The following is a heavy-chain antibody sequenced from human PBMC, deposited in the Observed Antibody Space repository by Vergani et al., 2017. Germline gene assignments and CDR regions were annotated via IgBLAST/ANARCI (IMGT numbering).Heavy chain of an antibody. CDR1: GYSFTSYR. CDR3: ARLGALYGMDV. V-gene: IGHV5-51*03. J-gene: IGHJ6*02. D-gene: IGHD1-26*01. CDR2: IYPGDSDT. Sequence: EVQLVQSGAEVTKPGESLKISCKGSGYSFTSYRNGWVRQMPGKGLEWMGTIYPGDSDTRYSQSFQGQVTISADKSISTAYQQWSSLKASDTAMYCCARLGALYGMDVWGQGTTVTVSS.